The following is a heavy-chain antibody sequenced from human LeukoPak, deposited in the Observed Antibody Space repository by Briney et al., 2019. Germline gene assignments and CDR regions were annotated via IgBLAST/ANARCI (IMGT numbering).Heavy chain of an antibody. J-gene: IGHJ4*02. V-gene: IGHV4-59*01. CDR1: GGSISSYY. CDR3: ARAGADCGGDCFKPFDY. D-gene: IGHD2-21*02. CDR2: IYYSGST. Sequence: PSETLSLTCTVSGGSISSYYWSWVRQPPGKGLEWIADIYYSGSTNYKPSLKSRVTISLDTSKNQFSLKLSSVTAADTAVDDWARAGADCGGDCFKPFDYWGQGTLVTVSS.